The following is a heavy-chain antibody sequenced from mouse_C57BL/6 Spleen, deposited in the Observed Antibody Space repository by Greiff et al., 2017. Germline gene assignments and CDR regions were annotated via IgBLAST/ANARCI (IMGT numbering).Heavy chain of an antibody. V-gene: IGHV14-1*01. CDR2: IGPEGGDT. Sequence: VQLQQSGAELVRPGASVKLSCTASGFNFTDYYMHWVQQSPEQGLEWIGRIGPEGGDTEYAPKVQGKVTMTADTASNTAYLQLSSLTSEDTAVYYCTTDGYTGYFDDWGTGTSVTVSS. J-gene: IGHJ1*03. CDR3: TTDGYTGYFDD. CDR1: GFNFTDYY. D-gene: IGHD2-3*01.